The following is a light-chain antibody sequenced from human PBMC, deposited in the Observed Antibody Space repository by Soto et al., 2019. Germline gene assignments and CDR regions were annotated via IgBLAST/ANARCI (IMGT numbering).Light chain of an antibody. CDR1: QSVSSY. V-gene: IGKV3-11*01. J-gene: IGKJ5*01. Sequence: EIVLTQSPATLSLSPGERATLSCRASQSVSSYLAWYQPKPGQAPRLLIYDASNRATGIPARFSGSGSGTDFTRTISSLEPEDFSVYYCQQRSNWPPITFGQGTRLEIK. CDR3: QQRSNWPPIT. CDR2: DAS.